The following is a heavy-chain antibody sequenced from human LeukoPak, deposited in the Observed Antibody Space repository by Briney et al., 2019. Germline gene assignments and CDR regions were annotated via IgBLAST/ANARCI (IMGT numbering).Heavy chain of an antibody. CDR1: GFTFSSYA. CDR2: ISGSAGST. Sequence: PGGSLRLSCAASGFTFSSYAMSWIRQAPGKGLEWVSAISGSAGSTYYADSVKGRFTISRDNSKNTLYLQMNCLRAEDTAVYHCAKKSGDHFHFDFWGQGTLVTVSS. D-gene: IGHD2-21*01. V-gene: IGHV3-23*01. CDR3: AKKSGDHFHFDF. J-gene: IGHJ4*02.